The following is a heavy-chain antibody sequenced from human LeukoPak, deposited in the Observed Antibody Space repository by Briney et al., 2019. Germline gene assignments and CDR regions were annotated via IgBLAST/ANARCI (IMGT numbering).Heavy chain of an antibody. CDR1: GFTFSTYA. J-gene: IGHJ6*03. CDR3: ARIAYDSSGYHGYMDA. Sequence: LAGGSLRLSCAASGFTFSTYAMTWVRQAPGKGLEFVSAIRRNGRDTDYANSVKGRFTISRDNSKNTLYLQMGSLRTEDMGVYYCARIAYDSSGYHGYMDARGKGTTVTISS. D-gene: IGHD3-22*01. V-gene: IGHV3-64*01. CDR2: IRRNGRDT.